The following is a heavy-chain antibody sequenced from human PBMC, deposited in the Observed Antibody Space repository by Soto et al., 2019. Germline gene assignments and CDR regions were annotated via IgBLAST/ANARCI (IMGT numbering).Heavy chain of an antibody. CDR2: IIPIFGTA. CDR3: ASPSYDSSGYRPPYFDY. V-gene: IGHV1-69*13. CDR1: GGTFSSYA. J-gene: IGHJ4*02. Sequence: ASGKVSCKASGGTFSSYAISWVRQAPGQGLEWMGGIIPIFGTANYAQKFQGRVTITADESTSTAYMELSSLRSEDTAVYYCASPSYDSSGYRPPYFDYWGQGTLVTVSS. D-gene: IGHD3-22*01.